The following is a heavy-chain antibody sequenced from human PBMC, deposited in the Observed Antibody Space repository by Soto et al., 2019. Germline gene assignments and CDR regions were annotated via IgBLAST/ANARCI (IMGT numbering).Heavy chain of an antibody. D-gene: IGHD5-12*01. Sequence: EVQLVESGGGLVQPGGSLRLSCAASGFSFSSFWMIWVRQAPEKGLEWVAIIKQDGSEKHYVDSVKGSFTVSRDNAEKSLYLQMDSLRPDDTAVYYCVRGYSDYTDYFDYWGQGALVTVSS. CDR1: GFSFSSFW. V-gene: IGHV3-7*03. J-gene: IGHJ4*02. CDR2: IKQDGSEK. CDR3: VRGYSDYTDYFDY.